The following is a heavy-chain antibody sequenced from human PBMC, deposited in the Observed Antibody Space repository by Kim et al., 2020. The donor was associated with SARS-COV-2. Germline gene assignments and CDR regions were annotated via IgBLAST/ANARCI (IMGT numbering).Heavy chain of an antibody. V-gene: IGHV4-59*01. CDR3: ARDCSGGSCPAPNAFDI. Sequence: SETLSLTCTVSGGSISSYYWSWIRQPPGKGLEWIGYIYYSGSTNYNPSLKSRVTISVDTSKNQFSLKLSSVTAADTAVYYCARDCSGGSCPAPNAFDIWGQGTMVTVSS. CDR2: IYYSGST. J-gene: IGHJ3*02. D-gene: IGHD2-15*01. CDR1: GGSISSYY.